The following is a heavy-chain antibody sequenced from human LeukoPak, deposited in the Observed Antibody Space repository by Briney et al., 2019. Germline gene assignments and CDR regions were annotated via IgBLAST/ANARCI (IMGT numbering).Heavy chain of an antibody. CDR2: IVGSGGNT. V-gene: IGHV3-23*01. CDR1: GFTFSSYA. Sequence: GGSLRLSCAASGFTFSSYAMSWVRQAPGKGLEWVSTIVGSGGNTYYADSVKGRFTISRDNSNNTLYLQMNSLRAEDTAVYYCAKTHSSSWHPLDYWGQGTLLTASS. J-gene: IGHJ4*02. D-gene: IGHD6-13*01. CDR3: AKTHSSSWHPLDY.